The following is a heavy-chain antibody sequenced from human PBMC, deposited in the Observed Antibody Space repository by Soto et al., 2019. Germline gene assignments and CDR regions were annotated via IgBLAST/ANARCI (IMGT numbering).Heavy chain of an antibody. CDR1: GFSFSTYG. D-gene: IGHD6-6*01. CDR2: ISNDGSDK. CDR3: AKVIRADSTSSNFYYYSGMDV. J-gene: IGHJ6*02. V-gene: IGHV3-30*18. Sequence: GGSLRLSCAASGFSFSTYGMHWVRQAPGKGLEWMAVISNDGSDKYYADSVKGRFTISSDNSKDTLFLQMNSLRGEDTAIYYCAKVIRADSTSSNFYYYSGMDVWGQGTTVTVSS.